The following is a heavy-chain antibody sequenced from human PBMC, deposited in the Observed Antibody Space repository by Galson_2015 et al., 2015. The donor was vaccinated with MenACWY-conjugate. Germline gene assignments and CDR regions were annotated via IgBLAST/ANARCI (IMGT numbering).Heavy chain of an antibody. D-gene: IGHD6-19*01. Sequence: SLRLSCAASGFTVSSNYMSWVRQSPEKGLEWVSIIYSGGNTYYADSVKGRFTISRDNSKNTVYLQMNTLGAEDTAVYCCARVSVAVASDAFDIWGQGTMVTVSS. CDR3: ARVSVAVASDAFDI. V-gene: IGHV3-53*01. CDR2: IYSGGNT. CDR1: GFTVSSNY. J-gene: IGHJ3*02.